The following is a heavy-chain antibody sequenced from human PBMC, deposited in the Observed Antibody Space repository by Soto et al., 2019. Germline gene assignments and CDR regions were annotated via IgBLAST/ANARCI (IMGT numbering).Heavy chain of an antibody. CDR1: GSTFPSQG. V-gene: IGHV1-18*01. D-gene: IGHD2-15*01. J-gene: IGHJ3*02. Sequence: DSCPAAGSTFPSQGSSRVRQETAHPLEWVGWIGAYNGSTNYAQKFQGRVTMTRDTSISRAYMELSRLRSDDTAVYYCAREAGYCSGGSCYDALDSWGQGTRVTVS. CDR2: IGAYNGST. CDR3: AREAGYCSGGSCYDALDS.